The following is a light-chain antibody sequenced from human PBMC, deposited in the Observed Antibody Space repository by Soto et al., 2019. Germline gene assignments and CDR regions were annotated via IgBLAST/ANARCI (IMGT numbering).Light chain of an antibody. CDR2: EVS. CDR3: SSYSTTNTAVL. J-gene: IGLJ2*01. CDR1: SSDVGGFRF. V-gene: IGLV2-14*01. Sequence: QYALTQPASVSGSPGQSITISCTGTSSDVGGFRFVSWYQQHPGKVPKLLIHEVSDRPSGVSDRFSGSKSGNTASLTISGLQAEDEADYYCSSYSTTNTAVLFGGGTKVTVL.